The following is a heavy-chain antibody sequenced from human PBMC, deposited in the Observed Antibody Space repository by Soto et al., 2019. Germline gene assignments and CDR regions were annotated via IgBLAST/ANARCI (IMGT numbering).Heavy chain of an antibody. CDR2: IYYSGST. V-gene: IGHV4-59*01. CDR3: ARRDAFDI. Sequence: WETLSLTCTVSGGSISSYYWSWIRQPPGKGLEWIGYIYYSGSTNYNPSLKSRVTISVDTSKDQFSLKLSSVTAADTAVYYCARRDAFDIWGQGTMVTVSS. CDR1: GGSISSYY. J-gene: IGHJ3*02.